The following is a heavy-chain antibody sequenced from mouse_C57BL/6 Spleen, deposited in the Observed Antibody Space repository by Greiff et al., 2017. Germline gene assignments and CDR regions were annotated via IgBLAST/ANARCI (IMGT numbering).Heavy chain of an antibody. CDR2: INPYNGGT. V-gene: IGHV1-19*01. CDR3: ARFLTKGGPFDY. J-gene: IGHJ2*01. Sequence: VQLQQSGPVLVKPGASVKMSCKASGYTFTDYYMNWVKQSHGKSLEWIGVINPYNGGTSYNQKFKGKATLTVDKSSSTAYMELNSLTSEDSAVYYCARFLTKGGPFDYWGQGTTLTVAS. CDR1: GYTFTDYY.